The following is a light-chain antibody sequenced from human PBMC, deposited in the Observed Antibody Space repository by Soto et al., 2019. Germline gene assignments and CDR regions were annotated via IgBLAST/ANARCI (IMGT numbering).Light chain of an antibody. V-gene: IGKV3-20*01. Sequence: ELVLTQSPGTLSLSPGERATLSCRASQSVSNNYLAWYQQKPGQAPRLLIYGASNRATGIPDRFSGSGSGTDFTLTISRLDPDDFALYYCQQYGSSGTFGQGTKVDIK. CDR2: GAS. CDR3: QQYGSSGT. CDR1: QSVSNNY. J-gene: IGKJ1*01.